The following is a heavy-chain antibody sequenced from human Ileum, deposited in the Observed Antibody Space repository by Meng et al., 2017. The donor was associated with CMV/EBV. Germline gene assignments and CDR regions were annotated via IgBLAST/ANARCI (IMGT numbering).Heavy chain of an antibody. D-gene: IGHD3-16*01. CDR3: ARDKYTVMIKDGMDV. J-gene: IGHJ6*02. CDR2: IHSSGDYI. CDR1: GFTFSDYA. V-gene: IGHV3-21*06. Sequence: GGSLRLSCAASGFTFSDYAFNWVRQAPGKGLEWVSSIHSSGDYIYYADSLRGRFTVSRDNAKNSLFLHINGLRTEDTAVYYCARDKYTVMIKDGMDVWGQGTTVTVSS.